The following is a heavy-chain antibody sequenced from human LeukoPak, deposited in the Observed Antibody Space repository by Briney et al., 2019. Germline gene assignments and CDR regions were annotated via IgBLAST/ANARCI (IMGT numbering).Heavy chain of an antibody. CDR1: GFIFSSYW. CDR2: IHPDGSET. CDR3: ARGGSFVEY. V-gene: IGHV3-7*01. D-gene: IGHD3-10*01. Sequence: GGSLRLSCAASGFIFSSYWMGWVRRVPGKGLEWVANIHPDGSETSYLDSVKGRFTVSRDNAKNSLYLQMSSLRAEDTAVYYCARGGSFVEYWGQGTLVTVSS. J-gene: IGHJ4*02.